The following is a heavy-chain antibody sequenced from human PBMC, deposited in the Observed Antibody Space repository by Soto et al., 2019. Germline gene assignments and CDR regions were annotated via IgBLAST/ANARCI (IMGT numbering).Heavy chain of an antibody. J-gene: IGHJ4*02. CDR2: TNHSGST. Sequence: PSETLSLTCAVYGGSFSGYYWSWIRQPPGKGLEWIGETNHSGSTNYNPSLKSRVTISVDTSKNQCSLKLSSVTAADTAVYYCAREGYCSGGSCYSRTLDYWGQGTLVTVSS. CDR1: GGSFSGYY. D-gene: IGHD2-15*01. CDR3: AREGYCSGGSCYSRTLDY. V-gene: IGHV4-34*01.